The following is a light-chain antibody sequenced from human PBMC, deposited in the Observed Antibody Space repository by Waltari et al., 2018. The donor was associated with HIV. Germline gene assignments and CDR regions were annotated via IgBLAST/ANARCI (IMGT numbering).Light chain of an antibody. CDR1: SSTIVTGSA. V-gene: IGLV1-40*01. J-gene: IGLJ3*02. Sequence: QSALTQPPSVSGAPGQRVTISCTGTSSTIVTGSAVHWYQQLPGTAPKLLIYANTKRPSGVPDRFSGSKSGTSASLAITGLQAEDEADYYCQSYDSRLSGSVFGGGTKLTVL. CDR2: ANT. CDR3: QSYDSRLSGSV.